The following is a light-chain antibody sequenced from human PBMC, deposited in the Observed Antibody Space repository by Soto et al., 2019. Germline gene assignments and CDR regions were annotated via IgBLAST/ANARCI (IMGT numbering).Light chain of an antibody. CDR2: DAS. CDR1: QSVTTS. CDR3: QQRYNWPLA. V-gene: IGKV3-11*01. Sequence: EIVLTQSPATLSLSPGERATLSCRASQSVTTSLAWYQQHPGQAPRLLIFDASNRATVVPARFSGSESGTDFTLLISSLYPQDFPVYYCQQRYNWPLAFGGGNKV. J-gene: IGKJ4*01.